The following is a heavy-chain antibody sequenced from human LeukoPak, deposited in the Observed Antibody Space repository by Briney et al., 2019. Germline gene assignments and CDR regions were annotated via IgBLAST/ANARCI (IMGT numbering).Heavy chain of an antibody. J-gene: IGHJ1*01. D-gene: IGHD1-26*01. CDR1: GHTFSEYA. Sequence: PGGSLRLSCAASGHTFSEYAMSWVRQVPGMGLEWVSTIGVSGGSTNYADSVRGRFTISRDNSKNTLYLQINSLRADDTAVYYCAKGRVGTNGVLEHWGQGTLVTVSS. CDR2: IGVSGGST. V-gene: IGHV3-23*01. CDR3: AKGRVGTNGVLEH.